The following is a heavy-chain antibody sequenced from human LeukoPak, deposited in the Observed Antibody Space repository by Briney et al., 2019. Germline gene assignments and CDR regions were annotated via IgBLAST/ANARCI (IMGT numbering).Heavy chain of an antibody. V-gene: IGHV6-1*01. CDR1: GDSVSGETTA. CDR3: ARGWGFDY. CDR2: TYYRSKWYS. J-gene: IGHJ4*02. D-gene: IGHD7-27*01. Sequence: SQTLSLTCAISGDSVSGETTAWNGIRQSPSRGLEWLGSTYYRSKWYSDYAVSVKSRITISSDTSKNQFSLQLNSVTPEDTAVYYCARGWGFDYWSQGTLVTVSS.